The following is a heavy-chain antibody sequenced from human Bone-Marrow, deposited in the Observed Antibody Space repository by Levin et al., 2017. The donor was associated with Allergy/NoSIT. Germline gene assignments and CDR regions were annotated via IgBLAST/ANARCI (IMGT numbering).Heavy chain of an antibody. V-gene: IGHV4-39*01. Sequence: SETLSLTCSVSGVSIRSGRYYWGWIRQSPGKGLEWIGSIFYSGNTYYNPSLKARLTLSVDTSKNQFSVNLASVTAADTGVYYCARQVTEENWFDPWGPGTLVTVSS. CDR2: IFYSGNT. CDR3: ARQVTEENWFDP. CDR1: GVSIRSGRYY. J-gene: IGHJ5*02. D-gene: IGHD1-14*01.